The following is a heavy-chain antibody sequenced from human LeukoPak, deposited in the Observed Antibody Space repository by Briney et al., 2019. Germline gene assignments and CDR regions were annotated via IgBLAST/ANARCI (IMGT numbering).Heavy chain of an antibody. V-gene: IGHV4-59*08. CDR2: IYYSGST. CDR3: ARHVIVGAGAFDI. J-gene: IGHJ3*02. D-gene: IGHD1-26*01. CDR1: GGSISGYY. Sequence: SEILSLTCTVSGGSISGYYWSWIRQPPGKGLEWIGYIYYSGSTNYNPSLKSRVTISVDTSKNQFSLKLSSATAADTAVYYCARHVIVGAGAFDIWGQGTVVTVSS.